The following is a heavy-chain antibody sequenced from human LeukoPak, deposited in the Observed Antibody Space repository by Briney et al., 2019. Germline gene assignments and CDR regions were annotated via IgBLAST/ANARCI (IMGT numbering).Heavy chain of an antibody. CDR3: ARLAAGIAAADNRIYFDY. CDR1: GYTFTGYY. J-gene: IGHJ4*02. V-gene: IGHV1-2*02. Sequence: WASVKVSCKASGYTFTGYYMHWVRQAPGQGLEWMGWINPNSGGTNYAQKFQGRVTMTRDTSISTAYMELSRLRSDDTAMYYCARLAAGIAAADNRIYFDYWGQGTLVTVSS. CDR2: INPNSGGT. D-gene: IGHD6-13*01.